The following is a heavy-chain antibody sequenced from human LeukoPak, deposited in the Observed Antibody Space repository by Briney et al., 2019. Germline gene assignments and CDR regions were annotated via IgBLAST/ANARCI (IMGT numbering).Heavy chain of an antibody. CDR1: GYSFTTYW. CDR3: ARHSGGYCSITNCLIDY. CDR2: IYPGDSDT. D-gene: IGHD2-2*01. V-gene: IGHV5-51*01. Sequence: GESLKISCKGSGYSFTTYWIGWVRQMPGKGLEWMGIIYPGDSDTRYSPSFQGQVTISADKSISTAYLQWSSLKASDTAVYYCARHSGGYCSITNCLIDYWGQGTLVTVSS. J-gene: IGHJ4*02.